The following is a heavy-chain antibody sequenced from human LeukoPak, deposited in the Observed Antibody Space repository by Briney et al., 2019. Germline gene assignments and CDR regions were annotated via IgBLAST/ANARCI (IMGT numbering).Heavy chain of an antibody. V-gene: IGHV3-48*01. J-gene: IGHJ6*02. Sequence: GGSLRLSCAVSGFTFSSYSMNWVRQAPGKGLEWVSYISSSSSTIYYADSVKGRFTISRDNAKNTLYLQMNSLRAEDTAVYYCAKEKGNSFYAVDVWGQGTTVTVSS. CDR1: GFTFSSYS. CDR2: ISSSSSTI. CDR3: AKEKGNSFYAVDV.